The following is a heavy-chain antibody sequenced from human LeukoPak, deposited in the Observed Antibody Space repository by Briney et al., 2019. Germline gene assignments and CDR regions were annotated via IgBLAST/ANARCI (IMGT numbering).Heavy chain of an antibody. CDR3: ARVGTTVTYDGGLDY. J-gene: IGHJ4*02. Sequence: GGSLRLSCAASGFTFSSYWMSWVRQAPGKGLEWVANIKQDGSEKYYVDSVKGRFTISRDNAKNSLYLQMNSLRAEDTAVYYCARVGTTVTYDGGLDYWGQGTLVTVSS. CDR2: IKQDGSEK. CDR1: GFTFSSYW. D-gene: IGHD4-17*01. V-gene: IGHV3-7*03.